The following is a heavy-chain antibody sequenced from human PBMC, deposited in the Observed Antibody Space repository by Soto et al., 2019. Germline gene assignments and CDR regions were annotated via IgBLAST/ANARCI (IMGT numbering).Heavy chain of an antibody. J-gene: IGHJ4*02. CDR1: GFTFSSYA. CDR2: IRGSGGST. V-gene: IGHV3-23*01. CDR3: AKDHDGYCSSTSCQLFDY. D-gene: IGHD2-2*01. Sequence: EVQLLESGGGLVQPGGSLRLSCAASGFTFSSYAMSWVRQAPGKGLAWVSAIRGSGGSTYYADSVKGRFTISRDNSKNTLYLQMNSLRAEDTAVYYCAKDHDGYCSSTSCQLFDYWGQGTLVTVSS.